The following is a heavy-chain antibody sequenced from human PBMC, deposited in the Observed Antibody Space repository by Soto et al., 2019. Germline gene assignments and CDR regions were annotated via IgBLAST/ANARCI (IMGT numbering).Heavy chain of an antibody. Sequence: GGSLRLSCAASGFTFSGYSMNWVRQAPGKGLEWVSYISSSSSTIYYADSVKGRFTISRDNAKNSLYLQMNSLRDEDTAVYYCAXEMVGATASYYYYGMDVWGRGTTVTVSS. CDR1: GFTFSGYS. J-gene: IGHJ6*02. CDR3: AXEMVGATASYYYYGMDV. V-gene: IGHV3-48*02. D-gene: IGHD1-26*01. CDR2: ISSSSSTI.